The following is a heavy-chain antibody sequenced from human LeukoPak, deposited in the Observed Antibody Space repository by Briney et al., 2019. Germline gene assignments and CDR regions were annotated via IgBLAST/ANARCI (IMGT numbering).Heavy chain of an antibody. D-gene: IGHD2-15*01. CDR1: GYXFIGYY. CDR3: ATVRDIVVGGGPYYFDY. J-gene: IGHJ4*02. V-gene: IGHV1-2*02. Sequence: ASVKVSCKASGYXFIGYYLHWVRQAPGQGLEWMGWINPQNGDTNYAQKFQGRVTMTRDTSIPTAYMELSRLKSDDTAVYYCATVRDIVVGGGPYYFDYWGQGTLVTVSS. CDR2: INPQNGDT.